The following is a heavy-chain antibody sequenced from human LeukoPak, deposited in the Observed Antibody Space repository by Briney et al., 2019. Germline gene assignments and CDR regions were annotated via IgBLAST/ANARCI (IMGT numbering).Heavy chain of an antibody. D-gene: IGHD1-1*01. CDR2: IYYSGST. J-gene: IGHJ4*02. CDR1: GGSISSYY. CDR3: TRDNPGMTSTDT. Sequence: SETLSLTCTVSGGSISSYYWSWIRQPPGKGLEWIGYIYYSGSTNYNPSLKSRVTISVDTSKNQFSLKLSSVTAADTAVYYCTRDNPGMTSTDTWGQGTLVTVSS. V-gene: IGHV4-59*12.